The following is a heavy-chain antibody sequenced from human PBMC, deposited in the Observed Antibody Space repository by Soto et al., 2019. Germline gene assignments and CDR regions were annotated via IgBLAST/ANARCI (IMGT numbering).Heavy chain of an antibody. CDR1: GYSFTSYW. Sequence: PGASLKISFKGSGYSFTSYWIGWVRQIPGKGLEWIGIIYPGDSDTRYSPSFQGQVTISADKSISTAYLQWSSLTASDTAMDYCARGLYNFHFDYWGQGTLVTVSS. CDR3: ARGLYNFHFDY. CDR2: IYPGDSDT. J-gene: IGHJ4*02. D-gene: IGHD1-20*01. V-gene: IGHV5-51*01.